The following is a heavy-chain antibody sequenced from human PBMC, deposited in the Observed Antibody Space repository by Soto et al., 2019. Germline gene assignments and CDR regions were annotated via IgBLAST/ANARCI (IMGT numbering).Heavy chain of an antibody. CDR1: GFTFRTYE. V-gene: IGHV3-48*03. J-gene: IGHJ4*02. CDR3: VRSGPMRVEPYFDL. Sequence: QSGGSLRLSCAASGFTFRTYEMNWVRQAPGKGLQWVSYISSDDTIFYTDSVKGRFTISRDNAKNSVYLQMNSLRAEDTAVYFCVRSGPMRVEPYFDLWGQGTLVTVSS. CDR2: ISSDDTI. D-gene: IGHD3-22*01.